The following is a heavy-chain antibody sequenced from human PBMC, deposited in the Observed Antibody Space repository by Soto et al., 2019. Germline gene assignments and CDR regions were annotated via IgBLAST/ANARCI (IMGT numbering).Heavy chain of an antibody. Sequence: PSETLSLTCVVSGGSFSTYYYNWIRQSPGKGLEWVGEINQSGSNNYSPSLKRRVTMSLDTSKNQFSLKLTSVTAADTAVHYCARVPVEMATIGYYYSYRVDVWGQGPTVT. CDR1: GGSFSTYY. CDR3: ARVPVEMATIGYYYSYRVDV. CDR2: INQSGSN. J-gene: IGHJ6*02. D-gene: IGHD5-12*01. V-gene: IGHV4-34*01.